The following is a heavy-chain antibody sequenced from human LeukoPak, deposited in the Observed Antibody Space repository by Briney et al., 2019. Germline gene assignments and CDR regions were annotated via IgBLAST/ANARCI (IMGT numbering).Heavy chain of an antibody. D-gene: IGHD1-26*01. J-gene: IGHJ6*03. Sequence: GGSLRLSCAAFGFAFSNFGMHWVRQAPGKGLEWVTFIGNDGRNKKYGDSVKGRFTISRDNSKNTLSLQLSSLRGEDTAVYYCARGPERARVGITNYYYHYMDVWGTGTMVTISS. V-gene: IGHV3-30*02. CDR1: GFAFSNFG. CDR3: ARGPERARVGITNYYYHYMDV. CDR2: IGNDGRNK.